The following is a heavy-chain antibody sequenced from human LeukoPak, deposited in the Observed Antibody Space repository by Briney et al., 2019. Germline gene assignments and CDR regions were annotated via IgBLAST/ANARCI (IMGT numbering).Heavy chain of an antibody. D-gene: IGHD3-9*01. Sequence: SETLSLTCTVSGGSISSYYWSWIRQPPGKGLEWIGYNYYSGSTNYNPSLKSRVTISVDTSKNQFSLKLSSVTAADTAVYYCARSQTYYDILTGYYPGKLDYWGQGTLVTVSS. CDR2: NYYSGST. CDR1: GGSISSYY. V-gene: IGHV4-59*01. CDR3: ARSQTYYDILTGYYPGKLDY. J-gene: IGHJ4*02.